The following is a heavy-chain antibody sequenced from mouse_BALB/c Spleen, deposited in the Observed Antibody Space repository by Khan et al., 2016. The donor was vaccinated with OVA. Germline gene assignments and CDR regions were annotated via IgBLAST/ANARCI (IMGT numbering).Heavy chain of an antibody. J-gene: IGHJ2*01. Sequence: EVELVESGGGLVQPGGSRKLSCAASGFTFSRFGMHWVRQAPEKGLEWVAYISSGSSTIYYADTVSGRVTISRDNPMNSLFLQMTGLRSEDTAMYYYARVSNFDYWGQGTTLTVSS. V-gene: IGHV5-17*02. CDR3: ARVSNFDY. CDR2: ISSGSSTI. CDR1: GFTFSRFG.